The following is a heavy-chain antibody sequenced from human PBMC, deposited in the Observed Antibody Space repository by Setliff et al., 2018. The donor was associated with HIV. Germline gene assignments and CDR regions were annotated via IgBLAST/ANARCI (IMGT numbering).Heavy chain of an antibody. CDR1: GYTFTSYG. V-gene: IGHV1-18*01. Sequence: ASVKVSCKASGYTFTSYGISWVRQAPGQGLEWMGWINPYNGNTNYAQKLQGRVTMTTDTSTSTAYMDLRSLRSDDTAVYYCARDDRGRVRGVGPFDPWAREPWSPSPQ. CDR3: ARDDRGRVRGVGPFDP. D-gene: IGHD3-10*01. J-gene: IGHJ5*02. CDR2: INPYNGNT.